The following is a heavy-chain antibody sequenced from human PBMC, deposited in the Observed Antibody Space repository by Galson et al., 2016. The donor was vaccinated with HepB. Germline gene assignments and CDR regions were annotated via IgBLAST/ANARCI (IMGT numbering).Heavy chain of an antibody. CDR1: GDSVSGGGYY. V-gene: IGHV4-31*03. D-gene: IGHD2-2*01. J-gene: IGHJ3*02. Sequence: TLSLTCTVSGDSVSGGGYYWTWIRQHPGKGLEWLGYIYFTGDTYYNPSLKSRLTISVDTSKNQFSLNLRSVTAADTAVYYCARDQGHRITTNCYDAFDIWGPGAVVIVSS. CDR2: IYFTGDT. CDR3: ARDQGHRITTNCYDAFDI.